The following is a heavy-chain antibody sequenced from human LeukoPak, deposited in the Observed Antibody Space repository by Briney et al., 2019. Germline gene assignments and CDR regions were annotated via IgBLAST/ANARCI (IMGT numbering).Heavy chain of an antibody. CDR1: GFTFSNYW. CDR2: INLDGSQK. J-gene: IGHJ4*02. Sequence: GGSLRLSCAASGFTFSNYWMAWVRQAPGKGPEWVANINLDGSQKYYVDSVKGRFTISRDNAENSLYLQMNSLRVEDTAFYYCARDLAYSRLNYWGQGMLVTVSS. CDR3: ARDLAYSRLNY. V-gene: IGHV3-7*01. D-gene: IGHD5-18*01.